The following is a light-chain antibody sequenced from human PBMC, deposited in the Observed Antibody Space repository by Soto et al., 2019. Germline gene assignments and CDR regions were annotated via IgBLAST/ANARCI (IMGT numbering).Light chain of an antibody. CDR2: WAS. V-gene: IGKV3-15*01. J-gene: IGKJ2*01. CDR1: QSVITN. CDR3: QQYLSTPPT. Sequence: EIVMTQSPATLSLSPGERATLSCRASQSVITNLAWYQQKPGQPPKLLIYWASTRGSGVPDRFSGSGSGTDFTLTISSLQAEDVAVYYCQQYLSTPPTFGQGTNLEIK.